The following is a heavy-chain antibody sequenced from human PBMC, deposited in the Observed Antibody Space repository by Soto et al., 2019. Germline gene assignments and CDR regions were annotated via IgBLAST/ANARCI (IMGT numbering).Heavy chain of an antibody. Sequence: ESGGGVVQPGRSLRLSCAASGFTFSSYAMHWVRQAPGKGLEWVAVISYDGSNKYYADSVKGRFTISRDNSKNTLYLQMNSLRAEDTAVYYCARPHYYDSSGYYSYYFDYWGQGTLVTVSS. D-gene: IGHD3-22*01. CDR1: GFTFSSYA. CDR3: ARPHYYDSSGYYSYYFDY. CDR2: ISYDGSNK. J-gene: IGHJ4*02. V-gene: IGHV3-30-3*01.